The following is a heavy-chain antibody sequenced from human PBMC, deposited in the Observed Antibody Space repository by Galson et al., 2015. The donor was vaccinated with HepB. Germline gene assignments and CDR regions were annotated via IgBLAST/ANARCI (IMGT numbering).Heavy chain of an antibody. CDR2: IVVGSGNT. D-gene: IGHD2-21*01. CDR3: AREYCGGDCYSHFDY. J-gene: IGHJ4*02. Sequence: SVKVSCKASGFTFTSSAMQWVRQARGQRLEWIGWIVVGSGNTNYAQKFQERVTITRDMSTSTAYMELSSLRSEDTAVYYCAREYCGGDCYSHFDYWGQGTLVTVSS. V-gene: IGHV1-58*02. CDR1: GFTFTSSA.